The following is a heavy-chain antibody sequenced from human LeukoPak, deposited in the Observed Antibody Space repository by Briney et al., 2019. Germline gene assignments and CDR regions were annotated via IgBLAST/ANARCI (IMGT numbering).Heavy chain of an antibody. D-gene: IGHD1-26*01. V-gene: IGHV3-7*01. CDR2: MNQDGSEK. J-gene: IGHJ4*02. Sequence: GGSLRLSCAASGFTFSSYWMSWVRQAPGKGLEWVANMNQDGSEKYYVDSVKGRFTISRDNAKNSLYLQMNNLRAEDTAVYYCARGGELLRPADYWGQGTLVTVSS. CDR1: GFTFSSYW. CDR3: ARGGELLRPADY.